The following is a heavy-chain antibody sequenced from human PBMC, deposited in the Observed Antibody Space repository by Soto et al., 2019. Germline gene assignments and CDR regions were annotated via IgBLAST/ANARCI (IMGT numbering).Heavy chain of an antibody. CDR3: ARVGVGYYYDRPGDAFDI. D-gene: IGHD3-22*01. V-gene: IGHV4-61*01. CDR1: GGSVSSGSYY. J-gene: IGHJ3*02. CDR2: IYYSGST. Sequence: QVQLQESGPGLVKPSETLSLTCTVSGGSVSSGSYYWSWIRQPPGKGLEWIGYIYYSGSTNYNPSLQSRVTISVDTSKNQFSLKLSSVTAADTAVYYCARVGVGYYYDRPGDAFDIWGQGTMVTVSS.